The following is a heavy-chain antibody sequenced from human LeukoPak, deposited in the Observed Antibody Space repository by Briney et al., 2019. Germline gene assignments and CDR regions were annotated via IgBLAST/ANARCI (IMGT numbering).Heavy chain of an antibody. D-gene: IGHD6-6*01. Sequence: ASVKVSCKASGYTFTSYGISWVRQAPGQGLEWMGWISAYNGNTNYAQKLQGRVTMTTDTSTSTAYMELRSLRSDDTAVYYCATSYTSSSRRYYYYMDVWGKGTTVTVS. V-gene: IGHV1-18*01. CDR3: ATSYTSSSRRYYYYMDV. CDR2: ISAYNGNT. CDR1: GYTFTSYG. J-gene: IGHJ6*03.